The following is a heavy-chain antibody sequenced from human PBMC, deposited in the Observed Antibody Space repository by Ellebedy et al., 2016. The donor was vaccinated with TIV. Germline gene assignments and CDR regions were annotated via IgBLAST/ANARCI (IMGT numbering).Heavy chain of an antibody. Sequence: ASVKVSCKASGYTFTSYDINWVRQAPGQGLEWMGWINPNSGGTNYAQKFQGRVTMTRDTSISTAYMELSRLRSDDTAVYYCARVKVVPAAMLDWGQGTLVTVSS. V-gene: IGHV1-2*02. CDR3: ARVKVVPAAMLD. CDR2: INPNSGGT. J-gene: IGHJ4*02. CDR1: GYTFTSYD. D-gene: IGHD2-2*01.